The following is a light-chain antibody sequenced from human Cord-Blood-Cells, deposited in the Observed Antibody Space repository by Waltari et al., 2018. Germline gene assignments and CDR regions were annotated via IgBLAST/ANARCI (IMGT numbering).Light chain of an antibody. CDR2: EGS. V-gene: IGLV2-23*01. CDR1: SSDVGSYNL. J-gene: IGLJ3*02. CDR3: CSYAGSSTWV. Sequence: QSALTQPAPVSGSPGQSITISCPGTSSDVGSYNLVSGYQQHPGKAPKLMIYEGSKRPSGVSNRFSGSKSGNTASLTISGLQAEDEADYYCCSYAGSSTWVFGGGTKLTVL.